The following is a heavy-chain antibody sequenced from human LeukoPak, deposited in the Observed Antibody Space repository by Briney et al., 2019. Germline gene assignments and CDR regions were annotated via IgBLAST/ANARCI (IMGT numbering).Heavy chain of an antibody. CDR3: ARDPNWGEYYFDY. CDR1: GFTFSSYG. J-gene: IGHJ4*02. V-gene: IGHV3-7*01. CDR2: IRRDGSDK. D-gene: IGHD7-27*01. Sequence: GGSLRLSCAASGFTFSSYGMHWVRQAPGKGLEWVANIRRDGSDKYYVGSVEGRFTISRDNDKNSLYLQMNSLRAEDTAVYYCARDPNWGEYYFDYWGQGTLVTVSS.